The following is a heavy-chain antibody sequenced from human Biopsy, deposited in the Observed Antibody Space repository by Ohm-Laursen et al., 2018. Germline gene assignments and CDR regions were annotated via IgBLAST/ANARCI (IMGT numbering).Heavy chain of an antibody. CDR3: ARELGDFWGGRQFDF. Sequence: GASVKASCKTSAYSFGDHRIHWVRQAPGQGLEWMGWIDPKSGGTNYAQKFQGRVTMTRDTSISTTYMELRRLTSDDTAVFYCARELGDFWGGRQFDFWGQGTLVTVSS. CDR1: AYSFGDHR. V-gene: IGHV1-2*02. J-gene: IGHJ5*01. D-gene: IGHD3-3*01. CDR2: IDPKSGGT.